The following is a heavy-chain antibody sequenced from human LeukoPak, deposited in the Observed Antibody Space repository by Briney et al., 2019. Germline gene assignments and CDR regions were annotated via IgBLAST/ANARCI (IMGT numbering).Heavy chain of an antibody. Sequence: GGSLRLSCAASGFTFSSYWMLWVRQAPGKGLVWVSRINSDGSSTNYADSVKGRFTISRYNSENTVYLQLNSLRAEDTAVYYCAGYSDSSGHIRDYWGQGTLVTVSS. D-gene: IGHD3-22*01. CDR1: GFTFSSYW. CDR2: INSDGSST. V-gene: IGHV3-74*01. CDR3: AGYSDSSGHIRDY. J-gene: IGHJ4*02.